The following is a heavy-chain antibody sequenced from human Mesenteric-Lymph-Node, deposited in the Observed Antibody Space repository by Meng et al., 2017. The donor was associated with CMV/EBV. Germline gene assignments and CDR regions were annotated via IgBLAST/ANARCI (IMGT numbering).Heavy chain of an antibody. CDR3: ARSTASGTDYWG. Sequence: GESLKISCAASRFTFRNYWMHWVRQVPGKGLVWVSRINSDGSRTKYADSVKGRFTISRDNAKSTLYLQMNSLTAEDTAVYYCARSTASGTDYWGWGQGTLVTVSS. D-gene: IGHD3-10*01. CDR2: INSDGSRT. V-gene: IGHV3-74*03. J-gene: IGHJ4*02. CDR1: RFTFRNYW.